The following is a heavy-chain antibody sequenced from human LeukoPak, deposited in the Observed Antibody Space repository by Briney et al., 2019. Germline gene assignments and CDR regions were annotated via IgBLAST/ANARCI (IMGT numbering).Heavy chain of an antibody. CDR1: GFTFSDHY. CDR2: ISSRGSPI. D-gene: IGHD3-10*01. CDR3: ARGYYGRYYYYGMDV. J-gene: IGHJ6*02. Sequence: GGSLRLSCAASGFTFSDHYMSWIRQAPGKGLEWISYISSRGSPIYYADSVKGRFTISRDNAKNSLYLQMNSLRAEDTAVYYCARGYYGRYYYYGMDVWGQGTTVTVSS. V-gene: IGHV3-11*04.